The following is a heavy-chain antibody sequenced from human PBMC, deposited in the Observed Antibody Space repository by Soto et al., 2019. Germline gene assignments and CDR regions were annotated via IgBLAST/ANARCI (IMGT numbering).Heavy chain of an antibody. CDR1: GFSLTNSGVG. J-gene: IGHJ5*01. CDR2: IYWDNDR. CDR3: AHRVPYSGYWDVGWFDS. D-gene: IGHD6-25*01. Sequence: QITLKESGPTLVEPTQTLTLTCSFSGFSLTNSGVGVGWFRQAPGKALECLGIIYWDNDRRYNPSLKTRLTITKXXSXNXXVLSMTYMEPVDTGTYYCAHRVPYSGYWDVGWFDSWGQGTPVTVS. V-gene: IGHV2-5*02.